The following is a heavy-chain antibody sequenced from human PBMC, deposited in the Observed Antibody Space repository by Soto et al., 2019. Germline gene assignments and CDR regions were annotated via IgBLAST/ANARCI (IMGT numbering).Heavy chain of an antibody. Sequence: QVQLQESGPGLVKPSQTLSLTCNVSGGSISSGDYFWSWIRQPPGNGLECIGYIYTSGTTYYNPSLQRLLSSSLDTSKNQFPLTLSSVTPANTALYSCERERGVTLMADIWGQGSMVTVYS. CDR3: ERERGVTLMADI. D-gene: IGHD1-20*01. CDR1: GGSISSGDYF. V-gene: IGHV4-30-4*01. J-gene: IGHJ3*02. CDR2: IYTSGTT.